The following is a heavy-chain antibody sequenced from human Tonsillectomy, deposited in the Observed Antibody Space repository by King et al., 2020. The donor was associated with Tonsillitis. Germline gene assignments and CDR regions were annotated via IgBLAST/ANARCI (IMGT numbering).Heavy chain of an antibody. J-gene: IGHJ4*02. CDR2: ISSSSSYI. V-gene: IGHV3-21*02. CDR3: ARVGGVAAAAHPFDY. D-gene: IGHD6-13*01. Sequence: LVESGGGLVKPGGSLRLSCAASGFTFSSYSMNWVRQAPGKGLEWVSSISSSSSYIYYADSVKGRFTISRDNAKNSLYLQMNSLRAEDTAVYYCARVGGVAAAAHPFDYWGQGTLVTVSS. CDR1: GFTFSSYS.